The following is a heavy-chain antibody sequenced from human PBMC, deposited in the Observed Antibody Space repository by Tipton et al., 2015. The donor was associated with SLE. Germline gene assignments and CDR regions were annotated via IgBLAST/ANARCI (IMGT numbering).Heavy chain of an antibody. CDR3: ARVGGDYSGSSGYPAAFDI. CDR2: IIYSGGLT. V-gene: IGHV3-23*03. Sequence: GSLRLSCAASGFTFSSYAMTWVRQAPGKGLEWVSIIYSGGLTKYADSVKGRFTISTDKSENTLYLQMDSLRVDDTAVYYCARVGGDYSGSSGYPAAFDIWGQGTMVTVSS. J-gene: IGHJ3*02. D-gene: IGHD3-22*01. CDR1: GFTFSSYA.